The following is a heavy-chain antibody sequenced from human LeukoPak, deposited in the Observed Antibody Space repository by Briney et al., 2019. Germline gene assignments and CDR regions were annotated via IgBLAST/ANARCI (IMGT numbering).Heavy chain of an antibody. CDR2: IIPIFGTA. V-gene: IGHV1-69*13. D-gene: IGHD3-22*01. CDR1: GGTFSSYA. Sequence: SVKVSCKASGGTFSSYAISWVRQAPGQGLEWMGGIIPIFGTANYAQKFQGRVTITADESTSTAYMELSSLRSEDTAVYYCARRQYDSSGYYYSPLGYWGQGTLVTVSS. J-gene: IGHJ4*02. CDR3: ARRQYDSSGYYYSPLGY.